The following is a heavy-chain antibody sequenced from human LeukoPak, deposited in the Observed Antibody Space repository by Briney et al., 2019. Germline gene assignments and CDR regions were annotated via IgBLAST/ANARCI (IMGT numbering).Heavy chain of an antibody. V-gene: IGHV3-48*01. J-gene: IGHJ6*03. Sequence: GGSLRLSCAASGFTFSSYSMNWVRQAPGKGLEWVSYISSSSSTIYYADSVKGRFTISRDNAKNSLYLQMNSLRAEDTAVYYCAADSNYYYYYMDVWGNGTTVTISS. CDR3: AADSNYYYYYMDV. CDR1: GFTFSSYS. CDR2: ISSSSSTI.